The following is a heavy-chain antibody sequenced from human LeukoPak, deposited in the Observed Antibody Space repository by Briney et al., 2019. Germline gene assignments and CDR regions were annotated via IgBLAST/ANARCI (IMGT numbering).Heavy chain of an antibody. J-gene: IGHJ4*02. CDR1: GGSINSSNW. D-gene: IGHD6-13*01. CDR3: ARHGGIAAAGTIDY. Sequence: SGTLSLTCAVSGGSINSSNWWSWVRQPPGKGLEWIGEIYHSGSTNYNPSLKSRVTISVDTSKNQFSLKLSSVTAADTAVYYCARHGGIAAAGTIDYWGQGTLVTVSS. V-gene: IGHV4-4*02. CDR2: IYHSGST.